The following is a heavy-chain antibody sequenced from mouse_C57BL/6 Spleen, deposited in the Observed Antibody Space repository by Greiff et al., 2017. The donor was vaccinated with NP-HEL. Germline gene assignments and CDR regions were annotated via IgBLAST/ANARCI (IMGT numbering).Heavy chain of an antibody. V-gene: IGHV3-6*01. D-gene: IGHD2-3*01. CDR2: ISYDGSN. CDR1: GYSITSGYY. J-gene: IGHJ2*01. CDR3: ARGRDGYFDY. Sequence: DVQLQESGPGLVKPSQSLSLTCSVTGYSITSGYYWNWIRQFPGNKLEWMGYISYDGSNNYNPSLKNRISITRDTSKNQFFLKLNSVTTEETATYYCARGRDGYFDYWGQGTTLTVSS.